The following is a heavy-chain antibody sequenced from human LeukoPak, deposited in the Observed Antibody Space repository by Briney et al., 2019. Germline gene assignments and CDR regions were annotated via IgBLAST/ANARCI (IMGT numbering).Heavy chain of an antibody. V-gene: IGHV4-39*01. CDR1: GGSISSDSYY. CDR3: ASLAVAGLSEGY. Sequence: SETLSLTCTVSGGSISSDSYYWAWIRQPPGKGLEWIASIYYSGSTYYNPSLKSRVTISVDTSRNQFSLKLSSVTAADTAVYYCASLAVAGLSEGYWGQGALVIVSS. J-gene: IGHJ4*02. D-gene: IGHD6-19*01. CDR2: IYYSGST.